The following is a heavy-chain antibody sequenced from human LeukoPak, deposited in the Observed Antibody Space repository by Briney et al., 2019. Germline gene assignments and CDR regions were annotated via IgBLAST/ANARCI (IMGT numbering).Heavy chain of an antibody. CDR3: VKGSGTHYYFYYMDV. D-gene: IGHD1-26*01. V-gene: IGHV3-23*01. CDR2: ISGTGSAV. Sequence: PGGSLRLSCAASGFSFITYAMNWVRQAPGKGLEWVSGISGTGSAVGYADSVKGRFTVSRDTPKRTVYLQMSGLRVDDTAVYYCVKGSGTHYYFYYMDVWGKGTPVTVSS. J-gene: IGHJ6*03. CDR1: GFSFITYA.